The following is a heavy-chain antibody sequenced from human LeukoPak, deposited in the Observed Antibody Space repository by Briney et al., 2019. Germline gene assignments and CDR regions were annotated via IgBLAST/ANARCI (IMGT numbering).Heavy chain of an antibody. CDR1: GFTFSDYY. D-gene: IGHD1-26*01. V-gene: IGHV3-11*01. CDR2: ISSDGTTI. CDR3: AKGLAWEPGDWGSGAFDI. J-gene: IGHJ3*02. Sequence: PGGSLRLSCAASGFTFSDYYMSWILQAPGKGLEWLSYISSDGTTIQYADSVKGRFTISRDNAKNSLYLQMNSLRAEDTALYYCAKGLAWEPGDWGSGAFDIWGQGTMVTVSS.